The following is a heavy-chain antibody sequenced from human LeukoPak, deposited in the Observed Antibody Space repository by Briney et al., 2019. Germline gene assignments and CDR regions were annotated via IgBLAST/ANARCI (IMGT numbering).Heavy chain of an antibody. Sequence: GGSLRLSCAASGFTFRSYNMNWLRQAPGKGLEWVSYISSSTTTIYYADSVKGRFTISRDNAKNSLYLQMNSLRAEDTAVYYCEWSMAQTGNDAFDIWGQGTMVTVSS. CDR1: GFTFRSYN. V-gene: IGHV3-48*01. J-gene: IGHJ3*02. CDR3: EWSMAQTGNDAFDI. CDR2: ISSSTTTI. D-gene: IGHD2-8*01.